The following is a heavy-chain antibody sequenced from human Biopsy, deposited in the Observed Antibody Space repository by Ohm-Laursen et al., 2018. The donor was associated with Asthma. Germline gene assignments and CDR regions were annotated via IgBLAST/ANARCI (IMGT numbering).Heavy chain of an antibody. J-gene: IGHJ4*02. V-gene: IGHV1-69*13. CDR3: ARASYDILTGYYNYFDY. CDR2: IIPIFGTA. Sequence: SVKVFCKASGGTFSSYAISWVRQAPGQGLEWMGGIIPIFGTANYAQKFQGRVTITADESTSTAYMELSILRSEDTAVYYCARASYDILTGYYNYFDYWGQGTLVTVSS. D-gene: IGHD3-9*01. CDR1: GGTFSSYA.